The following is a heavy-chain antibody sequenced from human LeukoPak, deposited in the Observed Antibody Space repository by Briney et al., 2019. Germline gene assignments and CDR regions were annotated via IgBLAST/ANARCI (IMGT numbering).Heavy chain of an antibody. V-gene: IGHV3-21*01. J-gene: IGHJ6*03. CDR2: ISSSSSYI. Sequence: GGSLRLSCAASGFTFSSYSMNWVRQAPGKGLEWVSSISSSSSYIYYADSVKGRFTISRDNAKNSLYPQMNSLRAEDTAVYYCARDLSYYYYMDVWGKGTTVTVSS. CDR3: ARDLSYYYYMDV. CDR1: GFTFSSYS. D-gene: IGHD3-16*02.